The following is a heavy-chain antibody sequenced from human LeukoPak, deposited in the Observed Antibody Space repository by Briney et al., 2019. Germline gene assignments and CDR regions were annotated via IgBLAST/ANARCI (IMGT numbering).Heavy chain of an antibody. CDR1: GFTFDDYA. D-gene: IGHD5-18*01. Sequence: GRALRLSCAASGFTFDDYAMHWVRQAPGKGLEWVSGISWNSGSIGYADSVKGRFTISRDNAKNSLYLQMNSLRAEDMALYYCAKDMREGFSYGPDGFHYWAQGTLVTVSS. V-gene: IGHV3-9*03. CDR2: ISWNSGSI. CDR3: AKDMREGFSYGPDGFHY. J-gene: IGHJ4*02.